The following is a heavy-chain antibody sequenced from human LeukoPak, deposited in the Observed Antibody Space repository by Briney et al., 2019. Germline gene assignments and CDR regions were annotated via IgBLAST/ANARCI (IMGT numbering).Heavy chain of an antibody. J-gene: IGHJ6*02. CDR3: ARESEYCSSTSCYNGMDV. D-gene: IGHD2-2*01. Sequence: SETLSLTCTVSGGSVSSYYWSWIRQSPGKGLEWIGYVYYSGSTNYNPSLKSRVTISLDTSKTQSSLKLTSVTAADTAVYYCARESEYCSSTSCYNGMDVWGQGTTVTVSS. V-gene: IGHV4-59*02. CDR1: GGSVSSYY. CDR2: VYYSGST.